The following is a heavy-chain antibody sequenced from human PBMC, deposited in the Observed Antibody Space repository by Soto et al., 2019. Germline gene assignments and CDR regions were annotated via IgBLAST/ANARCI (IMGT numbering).Heavy chain of an antibody. V-gene: IGHV3-7*01. CDR1: GFTLSSFW. J-gene: IGHJ4*02. D-gene: IGHD7-27*01. CDR2: IKQDGSEK. Sequence: PGGSLRLSCAASGFTLSSFWMNWVRQAPGKGLEWVANIKQDGSEKYYVDSVKGRFTISRDNAKNSLYLQMNSLRAEDTAVYYCARNWGSLDYWGQGTLVTVSS. CDR3: ARNWGSLDY.